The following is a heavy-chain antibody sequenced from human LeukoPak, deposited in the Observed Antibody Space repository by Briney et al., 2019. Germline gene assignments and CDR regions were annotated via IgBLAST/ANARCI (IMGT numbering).Heavy chain of an antibody. J-gene: IGHJ5*02. CDR1: GFTFSSYE. D-gene: IGHD6-19*01. CDR3: ASKRIAVAGTQGKLVWFDP. Sequence: GGSLRLSCAASGFTFSSYEMNWVRQAPGKGLEWVSYISSSGGTIYYADSVKGRFTISRVNAKNSLYLQMNSLRAEDTAVYYCASKRIAVAGTQGKLVWFDPWGQGTLVTVSS. CDR2: ISSSGGTI. V-gene: IGHV3-48*03.